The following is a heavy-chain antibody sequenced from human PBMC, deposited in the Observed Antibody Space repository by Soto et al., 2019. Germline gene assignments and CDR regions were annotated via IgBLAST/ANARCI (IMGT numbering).Heavy chain of an antibody. CDR2: IYHTGTT. D-gene: IGHD2-21*02. V-gene: IGHV4-4*02. J-gene: IGHJ4*02. CDR3: TTLPPRTVVKVTEIPT. Sequence: QVQLRESGPGLVKPSGTLSLTCVVSGASISSSYWWTWVRQTPGKRLEWIGQIYHTGTTNYNPSLESRVAMSLDKSNNEFALKLTSVSAADTAVYYCTTLPPRTVVKVTEIPTGGRGTLVTVSS. CDR1: GASISSSYW.